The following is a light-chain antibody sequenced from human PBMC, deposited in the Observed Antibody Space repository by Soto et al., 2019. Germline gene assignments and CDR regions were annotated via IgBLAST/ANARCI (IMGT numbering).Light chain of an antibody. CDR2: WAS. J-gene: IGKJ3*01. V-gene: IGKV4-1*01. CDR3: QQYYSTPFT. Sequence: DIVMTQSPDSLAVSLGERATINCKSSQSVLYSSNNKNYLAWYQQKPGQPPNLLIYWASTRESGVPDRFSGSGSGTDFTLTISGLQPEDVAVYYCQQYYSTPFTFGPGTKVDAK. CDR1: QSVLYSSNNKNY.